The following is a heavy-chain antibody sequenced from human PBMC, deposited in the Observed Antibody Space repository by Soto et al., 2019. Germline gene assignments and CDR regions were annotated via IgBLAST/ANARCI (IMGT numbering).Heavy chain of an antibody. CDR2: ISGSGGST. V-gene: IGHV3-23*01. D-gene: IGHD3-22*01. CDR1: GFTFSSYA. J-gene: IGHJ4*02. Sequence: PGGSLILSCAASGFTFSSYAMSWVRQAPGKGLEWVSAISGSGGSTYYADSVKGRFTISRDNSKNTLYLQMNSLRAEDTAVYYCAKDYFSSGYYYGFDYWGQGTLVTGSS. CDR3: AKDYFSSGYYYGFDY.